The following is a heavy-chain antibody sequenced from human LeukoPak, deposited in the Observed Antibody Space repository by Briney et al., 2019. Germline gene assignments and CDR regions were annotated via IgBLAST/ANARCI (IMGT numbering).Heavy chain of an antibody. CDR1: GFTFDDYA. CDR2: ISWNSGAI. CDR3: ARGPYCTSTSCPIAYFDL. J-gene: IGHJ2*01. V-gene: IGHV3-9*03. D-gene: IGHD2-2*01. Sequence: GGSLRLSCAASGFTFDDYAMHWVRQPPGKGLEWISDISWNSGAIGYADSVKGRFTISRDNAKNSLYLQTNSLRAEDMALYYCARGPYCTSTSCPIAYFDLWGRGTLVTVSS.